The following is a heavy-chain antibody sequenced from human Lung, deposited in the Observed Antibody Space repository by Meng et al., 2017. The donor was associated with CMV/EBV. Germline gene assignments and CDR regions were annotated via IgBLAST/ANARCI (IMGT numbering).Heavy chain of an antibody. V-gene: IGHV3-49*04. Sequence: SXKISXTASGFTFGDYAMSWVRQAPGKGLEWVGFIRSKAYGGTTEYAASVKGRFTISRDDSKSIAYLQMNSLNTEDTAMYYCTRDPGLSTSWYFDYWGQGXLVTVSS. J-gene: IGHJ4*02. D-gene: IGHD2/OR15-2a*01. CDR2: IRSKAYGGTT. CDR1: GFTFGDYA. CDR3: TRDPGLSTSWYFDY.